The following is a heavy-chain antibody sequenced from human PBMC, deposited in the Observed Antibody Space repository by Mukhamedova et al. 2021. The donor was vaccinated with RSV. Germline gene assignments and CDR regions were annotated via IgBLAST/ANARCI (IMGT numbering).Heavy chain of an antibody. D-gene: IGHD3-3*01. CDR3: ARLRFLEWTSSRPQGWFDP. J-gene: IGHJ5*02. CDR2: IYPGDSDT. Sequence: GKGLDWMGNIYPGDSDTTYNPSFEGQVTISADKSNSTAYLKWNSLKASDSAIYYCARLRFLEWTSSRPQGWFDPWGQGSLGTVSS. V-gene: IGHV5-51*01.